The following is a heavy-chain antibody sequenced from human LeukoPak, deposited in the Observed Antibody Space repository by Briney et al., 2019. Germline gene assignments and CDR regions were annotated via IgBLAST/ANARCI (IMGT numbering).Heavy chain of an antibody. J-gene: IGHJ5*02. D-gene: IGHD2-2*01. CDR1: GGSISSGGYY. Sequence: SETLSLTCTVSGGSISSGGYYWGWIRQHPGKGLEWIGYIYYSGSTYYNPSLKSRVTISVDTSKNQFSLKLSSVTAADTAVYYCARRWQLAGYCSSTSCYGMIDPWGQGTLVTVSS. V-gene: IGHV4-31*03. CDR2: IYYSGST. CDR3: ARRWQLAGYCSSTSCYGMIDP.